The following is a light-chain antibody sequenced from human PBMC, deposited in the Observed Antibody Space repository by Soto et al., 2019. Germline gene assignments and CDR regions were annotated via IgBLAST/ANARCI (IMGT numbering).Light chain of an antibody. J-gene: IGKJ5*01. CDR3: QQYDNLPIT. V-gene: IGKV1-33*01. CDR1: QDISNY. Sequence: DIQMTQSPSSLSASVGDRVTITCQASQDISNYLNWYPQKPGKAPKLLIYDASNLETGAPSRFSGSGFGTDFTFTISRLQPEDIATYYCQQYDNLPITFGQGTRLEIK. CDR2: DAS.